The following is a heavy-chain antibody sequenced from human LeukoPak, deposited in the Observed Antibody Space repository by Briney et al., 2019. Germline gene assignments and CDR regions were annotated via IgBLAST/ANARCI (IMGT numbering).Heavy chain of an antibody. Sequence: PAGSLRLSCAASGFSFTTNDMSWVRQAPGGGLEWVSGVSGSGEITYYADSVKGRFTISRDKSKNTLYLQMNSLRTEDTATDDCAKDVGFGSGSYYHFDYWGQGTLVTVSS. CDR2: VSGSGEIT. CDR1: GFSFTTND. V-gene: IGHV3-23*01. J-gene: IGHJ4*02. D-gene: IGHD3-10*01. CDR3: AKDVGFGSGSYYHFDY.